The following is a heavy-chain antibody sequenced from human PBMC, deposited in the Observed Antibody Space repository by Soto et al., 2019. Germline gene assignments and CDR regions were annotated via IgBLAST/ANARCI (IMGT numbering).Heavy chain of an antibody. D-gene: IGHD2-8*01. CDR2: ISYDGSNK. J-gene: IGHJ5*02. V-gene: IGHV3-30*18. CDR3: AKTSKWSWFDP. Sequence: PVGSLRLSCAASGFTFSSYGMHWVRQAPGKGLEWVAVISYDGSNKYYADSVKGRFTISRDNSKNTLYLQMNSLRAEDTAVYYCAKTSKWSWFDPWGQGTLVTVSS. CDR1: GFTFSSYG.